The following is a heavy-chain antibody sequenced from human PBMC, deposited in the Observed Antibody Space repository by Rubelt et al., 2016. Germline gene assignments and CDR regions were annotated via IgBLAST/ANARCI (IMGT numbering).Heavy chain of an antibody. V-gene: IGHV4-59*01. Sequence: QVQLQESGPGLVKPSETLSLTCTVSGGSISNYYWSWIRKPPGKGLEWIGYIHYSGSTKNNLSLKSRVTISVDTSKNQFSLNLNSVTAADTAVYYCARGYYSDGRAAFDIWGQGTMVTVSS. CDR2: IHYSGST. J-gene: IGHJ3*02. CDR3: ARGYYSDGRAAFDI. D-gene: IGHD3-10*01. CDR1: GGSISNYY.